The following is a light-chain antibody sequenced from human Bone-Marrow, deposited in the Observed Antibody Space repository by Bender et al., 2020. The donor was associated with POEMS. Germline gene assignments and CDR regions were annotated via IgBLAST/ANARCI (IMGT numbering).Light chain of an antibody. V-gene: IGLV1-44*01. Sequence: QSVLTQPPSASGTPGQRVTISCSGGSSDIGSNTVNWYQQLPGTAPKLLIYRNDERPSGVPDRFSGSKSGTSASLAISGLQSEDEGDYYCAAWDASLNALFGGGTKLTVL. CDR3: AAWDASLNAL. CDR1: SSDIGSNT. CDR2: RND. J-gene: IGLJ3*02.